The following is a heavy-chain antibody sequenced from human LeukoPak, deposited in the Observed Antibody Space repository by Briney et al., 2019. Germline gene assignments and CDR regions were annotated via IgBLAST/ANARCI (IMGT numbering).Heavy chain of an antibody. CDR3: ARGGRIVGATVFDY. Sequence: SETLSLTCTVSGGSISSYYWSWIRQPPGKGLEWIGYIYYSGSTNYNPSLKSRVTISVDTSKNQFSLKLSSVTAADTAVYYCARGGRIVGATVFDYWGQGTLVTVSS. J-gene: IGHJ4*02. V-gene: IGHV4-59*01. D-gene: IGHD1-26*01. CDR1: GGSISSYY. CDR2: IYYSGST.